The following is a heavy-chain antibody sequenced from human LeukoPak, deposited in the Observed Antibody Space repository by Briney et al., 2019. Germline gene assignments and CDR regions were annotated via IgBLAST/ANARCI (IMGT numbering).Heavy chain of an antibody. J-gene: IGHJ6*02. V-gene: IGHV4-61*01. CDR3: ARADSSSWYVSYYYGMDV. Sequence: SETLSLTCTVSGVSVSSGSYYWSWIRQPPGKGLEWIGYIYYSGSTNYNPSLKSRVTISVDTSKNQFSLKLSSVTAADTAVYYCARADSSSWYVSYYYGMDVWGQGTTVTVSS. CDR2: IYYSGST. D-gene: IGHD6-13*01. CDR1: GVSVSSGSYY.